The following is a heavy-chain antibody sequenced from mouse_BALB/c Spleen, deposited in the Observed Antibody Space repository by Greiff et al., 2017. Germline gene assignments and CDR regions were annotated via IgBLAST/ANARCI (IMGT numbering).Heavy chain of an antibody. J-gene: IGHJ4*01. CDR2: IYPSDSYT. V-gene: IGHV1-69*02. CDR1: GYTFTSYW. Sequence: QVQLQQPGAELVRPGASVKLSCKASGYTFTSYWINWVKQRPGQGLEWIGNIYPSDSYTNYNQKFKDKATLTVDKSSSTAYMQLSSPTSEDSAVYYCTRYDYYAMDYWGQGTSVTVSS. CDR3: TRYDYYAMDY.